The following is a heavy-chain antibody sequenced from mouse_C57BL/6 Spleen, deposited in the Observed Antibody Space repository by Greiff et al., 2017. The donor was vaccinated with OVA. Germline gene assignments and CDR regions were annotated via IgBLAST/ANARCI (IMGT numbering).Heavy chain of an antibody. CDR1: GFNIKNTY. CDR3: ARGTMGYDYDVRYAMDY. J-gene: IGHJ4*01. CDR2: IDPANGNT. Sequence: EVKLVESVAELVRPGASVKLSCTASGFNIKNTYMHWVKQRPEQGLEWIGRIDPANGNTKYAPKFQGKATITADTSSNTAYLQLSSLTSEDTAIYYCARGTMGYDYDVRYAMDYWGQGTSVTVSS. V-gene: IGHV14-3*01. D-gene: IGHD2-4*01.